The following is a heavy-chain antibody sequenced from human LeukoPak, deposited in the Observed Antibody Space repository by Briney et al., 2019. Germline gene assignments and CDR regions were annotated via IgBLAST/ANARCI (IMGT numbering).Heavy chain of an antibody. D-gene: IGHD5-24*01. CDR2: MNPNSGNT. Sequence: ASVKVSCKASGCTFTSYDINWVRQATGQGLEWMGWMNPNSGNTGYAQKFQGRVTMTRNTSISTAYMELSSLRSEDTAVYYCARRRDGYNFLGGPFDIWGQGTMVTVSS. CDR1: GCTFTSYD. CDR3: ARRRDGYNFLGGPFDI. J-gene: IGHJ3*02. V-gene: IGHV1-8*01.